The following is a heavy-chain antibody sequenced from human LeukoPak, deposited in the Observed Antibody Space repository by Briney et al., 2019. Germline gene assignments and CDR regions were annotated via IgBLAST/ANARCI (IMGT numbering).Heavy chain of an antibody. Sequence: SETLSLTCAVYGGSFSGYYWSWIRQPPGKGLEWIGEINHSGSTNYNPSLKSRVTISVDTSKNQFSLKLSSVTAADTAVYYCAGSSGYYYPLDYWGQGTLVTVSS. CDR1: GGSFSGYY. CDR3: AGSSGYYYPLDY. CDR2: INHSGST. V-gene: IGHV4-34*01. D-gene: IGHD3-22*01. J-gene: IGHJ4*02.